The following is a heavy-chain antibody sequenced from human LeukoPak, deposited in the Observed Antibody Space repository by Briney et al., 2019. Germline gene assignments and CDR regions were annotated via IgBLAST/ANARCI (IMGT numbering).Heavy chain of an antibody. CDR3: AKDNGDSVGYFDY. D-gene: IGHD4-17*01. CDR1: GFTFSIYA. CDR2: ISSSGGST. J-gene: IGHJ4*02. V-gene: IGHV3-23*01. Sequence: PGGSLTLSCAASGFTFSIYAMSGGPQAPGKGLEWVSGISSSGGSTYYADSVKGRFTIYRDNSKNTVYLQVNSLRAEDTAVYYCAKDNGDSVGYFDYWGQGTLVTVSS.